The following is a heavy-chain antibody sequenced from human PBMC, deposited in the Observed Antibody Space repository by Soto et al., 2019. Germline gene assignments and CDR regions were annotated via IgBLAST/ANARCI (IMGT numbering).Heavy chain of an antibody. Sequence: PGGSLRLSCAASGCTFSSYAMSWVRQAPGKGLEWVSAISGSGGSTYYADSVKGRFTISRDNSKNTLYLQMNSLRAEDTAVYYCAKAGGMDYVYDYWGQGTLVTVSS. CDR3: AKAGGMDYVYDY. CDR1: GCTFSSYA. V-gene: IGHV3-23*01. CDR2: ISGSGGST. J-gene: IGHJ4*02. D-gene: IGHD3-16*01.